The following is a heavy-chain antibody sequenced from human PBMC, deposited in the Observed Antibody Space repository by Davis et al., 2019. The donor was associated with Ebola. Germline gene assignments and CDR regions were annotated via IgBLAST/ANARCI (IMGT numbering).Heavy chain of an antibody. V-gene: IGHV3-48*01. CDR1: GFTFSSYG. Sequence: GESLKISCAASGFTFSSYGMNWVRQAPGKGLEWVSYISRSSSATYYADSVRGRFSISRDNAKKSLYLQMNSLRAEDTAVYYCAAGAWGSDAFDIWGQGTMVTVSS. J-gene: IGHJ3*02. D-gene: IGHD7-27*01. CDR3: AAGAWGSDAFDI. CDR2: ISRSSSAT.